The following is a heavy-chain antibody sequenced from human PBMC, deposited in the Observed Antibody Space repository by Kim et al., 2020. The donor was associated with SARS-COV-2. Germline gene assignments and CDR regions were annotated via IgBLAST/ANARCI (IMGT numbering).Heavy chain of an antibody. CDR3: ARDLVPAAPDWYGMDV. J-gene: IGHJ6*02. Sequence: GGSLRLSCAASGFTFSSYAMHWVRQAPGKGLEWVAVISYDGSNKYYADSVKGRFTISRDNSKNTLYLQMNSLRAEDTAVYYCARDLVPAAPDWYGMDVWGQGTTVTVSS. CDR2: ISYDGSNK. CDR1: GFTFSSYA. V-gene: IGHV3-30-3*01. D-gene: IGHD2-2*01.